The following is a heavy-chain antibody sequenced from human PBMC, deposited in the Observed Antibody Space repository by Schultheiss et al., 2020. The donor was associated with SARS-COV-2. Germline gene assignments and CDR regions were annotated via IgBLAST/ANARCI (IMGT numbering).Heavy chain of an antibody. CDR3: ARLRYFDYYYYYMDV. D-gene: IGHD3-9*01. Sequence: ESLKISCAVSGYSISSGYYWGWIRQPPGKGLEWIGSIYHSGSTYYNPSLKSRVTISVDTSKNQFSLKLSSVTAADTAVYYCARLRYFDYYYYYMDVWGKGTTVTVSS. V-gene: IGHV4-38-2*01. CDR2: IYHSGST. J-gene: IGHJ6*03. CDR1: GYSISSGYY.